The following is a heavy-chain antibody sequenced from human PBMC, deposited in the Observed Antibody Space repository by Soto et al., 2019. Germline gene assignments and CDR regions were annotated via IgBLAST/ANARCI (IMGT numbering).Heavy chain of an antibody. CDR3: ARQYSGSYSDYYYYGMDV. Sequence: PGRSLRLSCGASGFTFSNAWMSWVRQAPGKGLEWVGRIKSKTDGGTTDYAAPVKGQVTISADKSISTAYLQWSSLKASDTAMYYCARQYSGSYSDYYYYGMDVWGQGTTVTVSS. D-gene: IGHD1-26*01. CDR2: IKSKTDGGTT. V-gene: IGHV3-15*01. J-gene: IGHJ6*02. CDR1: GFTFSNAW.